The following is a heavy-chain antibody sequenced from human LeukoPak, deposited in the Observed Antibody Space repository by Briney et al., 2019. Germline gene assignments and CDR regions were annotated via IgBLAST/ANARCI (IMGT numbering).Heavy chain of an antibody. Sequence: PGRSLRLSCAASGFTFSSYAMHWVRQAPGKGLEWMAVISYDGSNKYHAHSVKGRVTISSDNSKNTLYLQMNSLRSEDTAVYYCAMCLAVAGIIDAFDIWGQGTRGTVSS. CDR2: ISYDGSNK. CDR1: GFTFSSYA. V-gene: IGHV3-30*04. CDR3: AMCLAVAGIIDAFDI. J-gene: IGHJ3*02. D-gene: IGHD6-19*01.